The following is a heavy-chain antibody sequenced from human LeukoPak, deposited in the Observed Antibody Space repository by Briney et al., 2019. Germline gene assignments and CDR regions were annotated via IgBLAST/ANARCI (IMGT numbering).Heavy chain of an antibody. CDR3: ARVIRRFGEFTSDY. CDR2: ISSRSSSI. D-gene: IGHD3-10*01. V-gene: IGHV3-48*02. CDR1: GFTFSNYS. Sequence: GGSLRLSCVVSGFTFSNYSMNWVRQAPGKGLEWVSYISSRSSSIYYLDSVKGRFTISRDNAKNSLYLQMNSLRDEDTAVYYCARVIRRFGEFTSDYWGQGTLVTVSS. J-gene: IGHJ4*02.